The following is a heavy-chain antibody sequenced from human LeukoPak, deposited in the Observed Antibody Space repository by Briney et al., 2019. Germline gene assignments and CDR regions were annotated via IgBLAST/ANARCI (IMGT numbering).Heavy chain of an antibody. CDR2: IKQDGGET. V-gene: IGHV3-7*01. D-gene: IGHD4-11*01. J-gene: IGHJ4*02. Sequence: PGGSLRLSCAASGFTFSDYYMSWVRQAPGKGLEWVANIKQDGGETFYVDSVKGRFTISRDNAKNSLYLQMNSLRVEDTAVYYCAREDHSNYNYWGQGTLVTVSS. CDR1: GFTFSDYY. CDR3: AREDHSNYNY.